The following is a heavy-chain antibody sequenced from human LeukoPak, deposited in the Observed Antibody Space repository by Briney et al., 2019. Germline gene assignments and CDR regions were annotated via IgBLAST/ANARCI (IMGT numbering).Heavy chain of an antibody. CDR1: GCTFSSYA. J-gene: IGHJ4*02. D-gene: IGHD3-22*01. V-gene: IGHV3-23*01. CDR2: ISGSGGST. Sequence: GGSLRLSCAASGCTFSSYAMSWVRQAPGKGLEWVSAISGSGGSTYYADSVKGRFTISRDNSKNTLYLQMNSLRAEDTAVYYCAKPRHYDSRGEHYWGQGTLVTVSS. CDR3: AKPRHYDSRGEHY.